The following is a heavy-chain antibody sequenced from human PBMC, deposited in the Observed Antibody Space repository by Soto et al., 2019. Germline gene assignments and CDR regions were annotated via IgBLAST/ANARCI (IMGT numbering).Heavy chain of an antibody. J-gene: IGHJ4*02. D-gene: IGHD6-6*01. CDR1: GFSLSTSGEG. Sequence: QITLKESGPPLVKPTQTLTLTCTFSGFSLSTSGEGVGWIRQPPGKALEWLALIYWDDDKRYSSSLNSRLTITKDTSKNQVVLTMTNMDPVDTATYYCAHSRPPRLLDYWGQGTLVTVSS. CDR2: IYWDDDK. CDR3: AHSRPPRLLDY. V-gene: IGHV2-5*02.